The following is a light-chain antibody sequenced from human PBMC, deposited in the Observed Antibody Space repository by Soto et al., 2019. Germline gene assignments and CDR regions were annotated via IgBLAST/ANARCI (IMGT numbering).Light chain of an antibody. V-gene: IGLV2-11*01. CDR2: DVS. Sequence: QSALTQPRSVSGSPGQSVTISCTGTSSDVGNYNYVSWYQQHPGKAPKLMIYDVSKRPSGVPDRFSGSKSGNTASLTISGLQAEDEADYYCCSYAGSYTFYVFGTGTQLTV. CDR1: SSDVGNYNY. J-gene: IGLJ1*01. CDR3: CSYAGSYTFYV.